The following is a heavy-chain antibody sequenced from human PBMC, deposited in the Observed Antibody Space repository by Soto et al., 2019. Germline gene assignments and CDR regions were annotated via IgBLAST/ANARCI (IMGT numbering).Heavy chain of an antibody. CDR3: AREGYTFGPGEVRGAFDI. V-gene: IGHV1-69*13. CDR1: GCTFGSNA. J-gene: IGHJ3*02. D-gene: IGHD1-1*01. CDR2: IIPIFGTI. Sequence: SVKVSCKASGCTFGSNAISWVRQAPGQGLEWMGNIIPIFGTINNAQKFQGRVTITADESTNTAYMELSSLRSEDTAVYYCAREGYTFGPGEVRGAFDIWGQGTMVTVSS.